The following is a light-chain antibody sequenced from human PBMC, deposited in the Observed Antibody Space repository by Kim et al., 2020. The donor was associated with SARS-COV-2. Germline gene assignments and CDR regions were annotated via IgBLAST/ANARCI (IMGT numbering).Light chain of an antibody. V-gene: IGLV1-44*01. CDR3: AVWDDILSSPV. Sequence: GQRVTISCSGSSSNIGKNTVNWFQQFPGTAPKLLISAYDQRPSGIPDRFSGSKSGTSASLVISGLQSEDEADYYCAVWDDILSSPVFGGRTKLTVL. CDR2: AYD. J-gene: IGLJ3*02. CDR1: SSNIGKNT.